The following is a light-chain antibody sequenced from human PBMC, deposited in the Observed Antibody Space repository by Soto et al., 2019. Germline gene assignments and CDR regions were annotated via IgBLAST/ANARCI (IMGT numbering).Light chain of an antibody. CDR1: QSISSW. V-gene: IGKV1-5*01. J-gene: IGKJ1*01. CDR2: DAS. CDR3: QQYKSYSRT. Sequence: DIQMTQSPSTLSASVGDRVTITCRASQSISSWLAWYQQKPGKDPKLLIYDASSLESGVPSRFSGSGSGTEFTLTISSLQPDDFATYYCQQYKSYSRTFGQGTKVEIK.